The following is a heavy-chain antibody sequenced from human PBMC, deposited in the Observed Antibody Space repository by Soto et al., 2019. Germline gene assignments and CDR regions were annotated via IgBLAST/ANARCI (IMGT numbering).Heavy chain of an antibody. CDR1: GFTFSSYG. CDR2: IWYDGSNK. Sequence: QVQLVESGGGVVQPGRSLRLSCAASGFTFSSYGMHWVRQAPGKGLEWVAVIWYDGSNKYYADSVKGRFTISRDNSKNTLYLQMNSLRAEDTAVYYCAREDLGELSLGCDPWGQGTLVTVSS. J-gene: IGHJ5*02. V-gene: IGHV3-33*01. CDR3: AREDLGELSLGCDP. D-gene: IGHD3-16*02.